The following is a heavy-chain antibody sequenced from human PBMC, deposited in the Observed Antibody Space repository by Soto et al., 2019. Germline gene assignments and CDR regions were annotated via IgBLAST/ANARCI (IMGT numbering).Heavy chain of an antibody. CDR2: INSDGSST. D-gene: IGHD2-2*01. CDR1: GFTFSSYW. CDR3: ARSDCSSTSCYDPHYGMDV. J-gene: IGHJ6*02. Sequence: EVQPVESGGGLVQPGGSLRLSCAASGFTFSSYWMHWVRQAPGKGLVWVSRINSDGSSTSYADSVKGRFTISRDNAKNTLYLQMNSLRAEDTAVYYCARSDCSSTSCYDPHYGMDVWGQGTTVTVSS. V-gene: IGHV3-74*01.